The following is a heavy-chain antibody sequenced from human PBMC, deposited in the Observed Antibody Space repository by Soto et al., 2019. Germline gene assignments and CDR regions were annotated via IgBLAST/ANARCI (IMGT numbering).Heavy chain of an antibody. J-gene: IGHJ6*02. CDR3: ARDLYCSSTSCLYYYYYYGMDV. CDR2: ISYDGSNK. Sequence: QVQLVESGGGVVQPGRSLRLSCAASGFTFSSYAMHWVRQAPGKGLEWVAVISYDGSNKYYADSVKGRFTISRDNSKNTLYLQMNSLRAEDTAVYYCARDLYCSSTSCLYYYYYYGMDVWGQGTTVTVSS. D-gene: IGHD2-2*01. CDR1: GFTFSSYA. V-gene: IGHV3-30-3*01.